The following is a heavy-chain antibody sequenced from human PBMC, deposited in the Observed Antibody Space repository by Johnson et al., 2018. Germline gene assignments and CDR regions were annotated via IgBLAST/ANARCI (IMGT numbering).Heavy chain of an antibody. CDR2: INGDGSST. Sequence: VLLQEAGGVLVQPGGTLGLSCAASGFTFSSYWMHWVRQAPGKGLVWVSRINGDGSSTRYAEFVKGRFTISRDNAKNTLYLQMNSLRAEDTAVYYCAREWRDYGDYPRPWGQGTLVTVSS. J-gene: IGHJ5*02. CDR3: AREWRDYGDYPRP. D-gene: IGHD4-17*01. V-gene: IGHV3-74*01. CDR1: GFTFSSYW.